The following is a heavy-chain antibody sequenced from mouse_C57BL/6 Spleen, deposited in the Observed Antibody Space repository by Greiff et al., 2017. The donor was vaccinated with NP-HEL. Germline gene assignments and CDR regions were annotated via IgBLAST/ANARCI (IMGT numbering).Heavy chain of an antibody. CDR1: GYTFTDYE. CDR2: IDPETGGT. Sequence: VQLQQSGAELVRPGASVTLSCKASGYTFTDYEMHWVKQTPVHGLEWIGAIDPETGGTAYNQKFKGKAILTADISSSTAYMELRSLTSEDSAVYYCTGLTTGAYWGQGTTLTVSS. CDR3: TGLTTGAY. V-gene: IGHV1-15*01. D-gene: IGHD1-1*01. J-gene: IGHJ2*01.